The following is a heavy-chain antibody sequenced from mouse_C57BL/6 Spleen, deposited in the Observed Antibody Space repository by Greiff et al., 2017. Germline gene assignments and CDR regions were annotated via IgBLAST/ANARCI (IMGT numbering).Heavy chain of an antibody. CDR2: INPNNGGT. Sequence: EVQLQESGPELVKPGASVKMSCKASGYTFTDYNMHWVKQSHGKSLEWIGYINPNNGGTSYNQKFKGKATLTVNKSSSTAYMELRSLTSEDSAVYYCARGGYGIPWFAYWGQGTLVTVSA. J-gene: IGHJ3*01. V-gene: IGHV1-22*01. CDR1: GYTFTDYN. D-gene: IGHD2-1*01. CDR3: ARGGYGIPWFAY.